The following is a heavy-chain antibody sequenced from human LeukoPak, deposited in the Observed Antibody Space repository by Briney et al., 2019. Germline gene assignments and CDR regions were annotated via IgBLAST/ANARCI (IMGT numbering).Heavy chain of an antibody. D-gene: IGHD3-3*01. CDR3: AKGGPKGPDFWSGVMDV. J-gene: IGHJ6*04. V-gene: IGHV3-30*02. CDR1: GFTFSSYG. Sequence: PGGSLRLSCAASGFTFSSYGMHWVRQAPGKGLEWVAVIWYGGSNKYYADSVKGRFTISRDNSKNTLYLQMNSLRAEDTAVYYCAKGGPKGPDFWSGVMDVWGKGTTVTVSS. CDR2: IWYGGSNK.